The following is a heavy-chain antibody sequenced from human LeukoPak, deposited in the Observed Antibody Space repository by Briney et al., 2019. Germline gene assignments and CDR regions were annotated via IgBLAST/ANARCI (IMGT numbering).Heavy chain of an antibody. J-gene: IGHJ4*02. Sequence: GGSLRLSCAASGFTVSSNYMSWVRQAPGEGLEWVSVIYSDGSTYYADSVKGRFTISRDNSKNTLYLQVNGLRAEDTAMYYCARGSRAHFDYWGQGTLVTVSS. V-gene: IGHV3-66*01. CDR2: IYSDGST. CDR1: GFTVSSNY. CDR3: ARGSRAHFDY.